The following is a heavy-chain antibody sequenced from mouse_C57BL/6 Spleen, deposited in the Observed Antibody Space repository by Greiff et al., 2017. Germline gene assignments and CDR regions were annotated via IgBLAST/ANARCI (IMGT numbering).Heavy chain of an antibody. V-gene: IGHV1-74*01. D-gene: IGHD1-1*01. CDR1: GSTFTSYW. CDR3: ATKSLTTGGAMDY. Sequence: QVQLKQPGAELVKPGASVKVSCKASGSTFTSYWMHWVKQRPGQGLEWIGRIHPSDSDTNYNQKLKGKATLTVDKSSSTAYMQLSSLTSEDSAVYYCATKSLTTGGAMDYWGQGTSVTVSS. J-gene: IGHJ4*01. CDR2: IHPSDSDT.